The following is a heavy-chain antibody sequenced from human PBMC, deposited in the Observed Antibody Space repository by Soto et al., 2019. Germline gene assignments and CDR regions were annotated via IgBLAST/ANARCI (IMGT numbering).Heavy chain of an antibody. J-gene: IGHJ4*02. V-gene: IGHV6-1*01. CDR1: GDSVSSNSAA. Sequence: SQTLSLTCAISGDSVSSNSAAWNWIRQSPSRGLEWLGRTYYRSKWYNDYAVSVKSRITINPDTSKNQFSLQLNSVTPEDTAVYYCARVGAPPNIYSGYDWGVFDYWGQGTLVTVSS. D-gene: IGHD5-12*01. CDR2: TYYRSKWYN. CDR3: ARVGAPPNIYSGYDWGVFDY.